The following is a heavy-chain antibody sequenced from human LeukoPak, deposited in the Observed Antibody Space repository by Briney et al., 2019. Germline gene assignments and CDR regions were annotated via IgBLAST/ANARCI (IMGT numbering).Heavy chain of an antibody. V-gene: IGHV4-30-4*01. Sequence: SETLSLTCTVSGGSISSGDYYWSWIRQPPGKGLEWIGYIYYSGSTYYNPSPKSRVTISVDTSKNQFSLKLSSVTAADTAVYYCAVVDTATDYLQYYFDYWGQGTLVTVSS. CDR3: AVVDTATDYLQYYFDY. CDR1: GGSISSGDYY. CDR2: IYYSGST. D-gene: IGHD5-18*01. J-gene: IGHJ4*02.